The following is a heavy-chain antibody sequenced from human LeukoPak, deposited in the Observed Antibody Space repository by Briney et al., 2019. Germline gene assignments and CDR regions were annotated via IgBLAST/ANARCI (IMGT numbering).Heavy chain of an antibody. D-gene: IGHD5-24*01. CDR1: GGSIRGYY. V-gene: IGHV4-59*08. CDR3: ARGTGMATTNFDY. Sequence: SETLSLTCNVSGGSIRGYYWSWIRQPPGKGLEWIGYIYSSGSTNYNPSLKSRVTISVDTSKNQFSPKLSSVTAADTAVYYCARGTGMATTNFDYWGQGTLVTVSS. CDR2: IYSSGST. J-gene: IGHJ4*02.